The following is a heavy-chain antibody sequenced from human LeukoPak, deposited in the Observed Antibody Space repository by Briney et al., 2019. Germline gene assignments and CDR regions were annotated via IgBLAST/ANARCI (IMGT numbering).Heavy chain of an antibody. J-gene: IGHJ4*02. CDR3: ARDPAEADC. V-gene: IGHV3-21*06. Sequence: GGSLRHSCAASGFTFSGYAMNWVRQAPGKGLEWVSSINGGGNTFYADSVKGRFAISRDNAKNSLYLQMNGLRAEDTAVYYCARDPAEADCWGQGTLVSVSS. CDR2: INGGGNT. CDR1: GFTFSGYA.